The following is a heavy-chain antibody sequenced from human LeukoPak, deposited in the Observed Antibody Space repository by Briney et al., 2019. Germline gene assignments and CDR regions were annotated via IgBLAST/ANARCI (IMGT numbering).Heavy chain of an antibody. D-gene: IGHD3-3*02. J-gene: IGHJ4*02. CDR1: GFTFSSYT. CDR3: TRELVSDY. Sequence: GGSLRLSCLASGFTFSSYTMNRVRQVPGKGLEWVSSISTGSTYIYYRDSVKGRFTISRDDAKNSLYLQMSSLRAGDTAVYFCTRELVSDYWGQGTLVTVSS. V-gene: IGHV3-21*06. CDR2: ISTGSTYI.